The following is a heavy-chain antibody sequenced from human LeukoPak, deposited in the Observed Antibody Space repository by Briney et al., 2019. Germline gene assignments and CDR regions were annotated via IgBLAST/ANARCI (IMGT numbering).Heavy chain of an antibody. CDR1: GGSISSGSYY. D-gene: IGHD2-2*02. V-gene: IGHV4-61*02. CDR3: ARRVTVVVPAAIDAAFDY. CDR2: IYTSGST. Sequence: PSETLSLTCTVSGGSISSGSYYWSWIRQPAGKGLEWIGRIYTSGSTNYNPSLKSRVTISVDTSKNQFSLKLSSVTAADTAVYYCARRVTVVVPAAIDAAFDYWGQGTLVTVSS. J-gene: IGHJ4*02.